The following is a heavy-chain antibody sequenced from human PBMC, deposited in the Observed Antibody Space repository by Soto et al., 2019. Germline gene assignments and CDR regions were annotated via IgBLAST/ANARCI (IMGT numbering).Heavy chain of an antibody. CDR1: GFTFGITW. V-gene: IGHV3-15*07. J-gene: IGHJ4*01. CDR3: TTEKYF. CDR2: IKSKGDGGTI. Sequence: EVHLVESGGGLVQPGGSLRLSCAASGFTFGITWMNWVRQAPGKGLEWVGRIKSKGDGGTIDYAAPVKGRFTTSRDDSKNMLFLQMNSMKTEDTDVYYCTTEKYFWGHGTLVTVSS.